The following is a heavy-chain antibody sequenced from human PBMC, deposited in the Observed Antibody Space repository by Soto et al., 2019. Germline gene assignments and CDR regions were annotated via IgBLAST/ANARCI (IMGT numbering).Heavy chain of an antibody. CDR2: IKQDGSEK. CDR1: GFTFSNYW. Sequence: HPGGSLRLSCAASGFTFSNYWMSWVRQAPGKGLEWVASIKQDGSEKYYVDSVKGRFTISRDNTKNSLYLQMNSLRAEDAAMYYCARGTSFDFDDNAYYAHWGQGTLVTVPQ. V-gene: IGHV3-7*03. J-gene: IGHJ4*02. CDR3: ARGTSFDFDDNAYYAH. D-gene: IGHD3-22*01.